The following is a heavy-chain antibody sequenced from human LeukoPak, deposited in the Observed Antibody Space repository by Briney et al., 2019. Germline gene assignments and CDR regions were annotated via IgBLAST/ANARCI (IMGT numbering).Heavy chain of an antibody. CDR3: ARDPSGDSSGYPFDH. J-gene: IGHJ4*02. CDR2: INPDSDIT. Sequence: ASVKVSCKASGYTFIGYYIQWVRQAPGQGPEWMGWINPDSDITNYAQKFQGRVTMTRDTSINTAYMEVSRLRSDDTAVYYCARDPSGDSSGYPFDHWGQGTLVTVSS. D-gene: IGHD3-22*01. CDR1: GYTFIGYY. V-gene: IGHV1-2*02.